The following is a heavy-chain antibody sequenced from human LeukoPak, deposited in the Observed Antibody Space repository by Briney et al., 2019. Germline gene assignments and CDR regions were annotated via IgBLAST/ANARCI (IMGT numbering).Heavy chain of an antibody. J-gene: IGHJ6*03. CDR3: ARDDVVHPDYMDV. Sequence: GGSLRLSCAASGFTFSRYWMHWVRQAPGKGLVWVSRINSDGSSTSYADSVKGRFTISRDNAKNTLYLQMNSLRAEDTAVYYCARDDVVHPDYMDVWGKGTTVTVSS. CDR1: GFTFSRYW. CDR2: INSDGSST. V-gene: IGHV3-74*01. D-gene: IGHD2-15*01.